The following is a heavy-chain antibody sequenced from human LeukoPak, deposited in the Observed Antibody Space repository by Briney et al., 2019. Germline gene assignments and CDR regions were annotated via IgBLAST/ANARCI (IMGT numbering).Heavy chain of an antibody. V-gene: IGHV4-59*01. CDR2: IYYSGST. D-gene: IGHD6-19*01. CDR3: ARVGSSGWAEN. Sequence: SETLSLTCTVSGGSISSYYWSWIRQPPGKGLEWIGCIYYSGSTNYNPSLKSRVTISVDTSKNQFSLKLSSVTAADTAVYYCARVGSSGWAENWGQGTLVTVPS. CDR1: GGSISSYY. J-gene: IGHJ4*02.